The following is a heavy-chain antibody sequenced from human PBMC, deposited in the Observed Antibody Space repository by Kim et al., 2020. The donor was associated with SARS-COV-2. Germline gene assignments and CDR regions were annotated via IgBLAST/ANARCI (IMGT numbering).Heavy chain of an antibody. V-gene: IGHV3-30*04. Sequence: GGSLRLSCVASGFTFSRFAMHWVRQVPGKGLEWVAFISHDGSNEYYTDSVKGRLTISRDDSKNTLYLQMNSLKPEDTALYYWARGDSAAADASWDLRNGGFDIWGQRKFVSASS. CDR2: ISHDGSNE. J-gene: IGHJ3*02. D-gene: IGHD2-8*01. CDR3: ARGDSAAADASWDLRNGGFDI. CDR1: GFTFSRFA.